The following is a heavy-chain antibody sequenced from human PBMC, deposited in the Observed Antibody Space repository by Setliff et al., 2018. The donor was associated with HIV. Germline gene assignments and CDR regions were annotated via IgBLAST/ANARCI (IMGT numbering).Heavy chain of an antibody. V-gene: IGHV4-59*11. CDR3: ARDITFITHDALDL. J-gene: IGHJ3*01. CDR1: GASISSHY. Sequence: SETLSLTCTVSGASISSHYWSWIRQSPGKGLEWIGHVYYSGTTKYNPSLQSRVSMSVDTSKNQVSVRLQSLSAADTAVYYCARDITFITHDALDLWGQGIMVTVSS. D-gene: IGHD3-22*01. CDR2: VYYSGTT.